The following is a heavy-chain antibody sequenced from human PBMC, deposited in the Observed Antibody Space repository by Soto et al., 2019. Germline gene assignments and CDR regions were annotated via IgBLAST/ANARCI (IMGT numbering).Heavy chain of an antibody. CDR1: GGTFSSYA. D-gene: IGHD3-10*01. CDR3: ASDGSEYYYTYFDC. CDR2: IIPIFGTA. J-gene: IGHJ4*02. Sequence: SVKVSCKASGGTFSSYAISWVRQAPGQGLEWMGGIIPIFGTANYAQKFQGRVTITADESTSTAYMELSSLRSEDTAVYYCASDGSEYYYTYFDCWGQGTLVTVSS. V-gene: IGHV1-69*13.